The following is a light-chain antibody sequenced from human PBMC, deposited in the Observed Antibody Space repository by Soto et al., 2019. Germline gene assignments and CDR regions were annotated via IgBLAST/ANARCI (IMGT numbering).Light chain of an antibody. V-gene: IGKV2-30*01. Sequence: DVVMTQSPLSLPVTLGQPASISCRSSQSLIYSDGIAYLNWFHQRPCQSPRRLIYKVSNRDSGVPDRFSGSGSGTDFTLTISRVEAEDVGVYYCMKGTPWPPTFGRGTKVEIK. CDR2: KVS. CDR3: MKGTPWPPT. J-gene: IGKJ1*01. CDR1: QSLIYSDGIAY.